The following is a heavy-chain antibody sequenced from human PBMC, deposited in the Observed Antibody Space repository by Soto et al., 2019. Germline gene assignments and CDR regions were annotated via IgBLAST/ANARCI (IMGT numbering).Heavy chain of an antibody. Sequence: GGSLRLSCAASGFTFSSYAMSWFRQAPGKGLEWVSAISGSGGSTYYADSVKGRFTISRDNSKNTLYLQMNSLRAEDTAVYYCARDDVLCDGGRCYGVPLDVWRKGTTVTVSS. CDR1: GFTFSSYA. J-gene: IGHJ6*04. CDR3: ARDDVLCDGGRCYGVPLDV. D-gene: IGHD2-15*01. V-gene: IGHV3-23*01. CDR2: ISGSGGST.